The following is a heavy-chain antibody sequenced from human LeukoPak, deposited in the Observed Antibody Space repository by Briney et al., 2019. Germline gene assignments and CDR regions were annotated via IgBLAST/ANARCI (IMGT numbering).Heavy chain of an antibody. J-gene: IGHJ4*02. D-gene: IGHD3-10*01. CDR3: AKGRYYYGSGSPEFDY. CDR2: IYSGGST. CDR1: GFTVSTNY. V-gene: IGHV3-53*05. Sequence: GGSLRLSCAASGFTVSTNYMSWVRQAPGKGLEWVSEIYSGGSTYYADSVKGRFTISRDNSKNTLYLQMNSLRAEDTAVYYCAKGRYYYGSGSPEFDYWGQGTLVTVSS.